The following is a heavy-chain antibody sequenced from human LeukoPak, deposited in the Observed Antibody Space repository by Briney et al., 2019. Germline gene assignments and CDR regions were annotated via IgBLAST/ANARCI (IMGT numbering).Heavy chain of an antibody. CDR1: GFTFSSYS. D-gene: IGHD6-25*01. J-gene: IGHJ4*02. CDR2: ISSSSSYI. CDR3: ARYSSGWPGYFDY. V-gene: IGHV3-21*01. Sequence: GGSLRLSCAASGFTFSSYSMNWVRQAPGKGLEWVSSISSSSSYICYADSVKGRFTISRDNAKNSLYLQMNSLRAEDTAVYYCARYSSGWPGYFDYWGEGTLVTVSS.